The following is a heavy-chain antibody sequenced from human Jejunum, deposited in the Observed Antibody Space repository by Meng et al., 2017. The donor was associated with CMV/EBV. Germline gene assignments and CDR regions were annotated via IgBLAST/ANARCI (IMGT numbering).Heavy chain of an antibody. CDR2: VYSSGDA. J-gene: IGHJ4*02. Sequence: GVSVSSGSSSSSLLRPSPGKGLEWIVYVYSSGDANYHPSLRSRVTLSVDTSKNQFFLKLRSVTAADTAVYYCARDLGGSYLYSLDYWGQGTLVTVSS. D-gene: IGHD1-26*01. CDR3: ARDLGGSYLYSLDY. V-gene: IGHV4-61*01. CDR1: GVSVSSGSSS.